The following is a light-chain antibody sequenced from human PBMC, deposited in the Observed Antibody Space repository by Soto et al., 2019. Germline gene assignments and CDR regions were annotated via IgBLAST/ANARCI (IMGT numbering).Light chain of an antibody. V-gene: IGKV3-15*01. CDR2: GAS. CDR3: QQCNDWPPT. Sequence: MVMAQSPAPLSVSPGQRATLSCRASQSLSSNLAWYQQNPGQAPRLLMYGASSRASGIPASFSGSGSGTKFTLTIRSLQSEDFAVYYCQQCNDWPPTFGQGTKVEI. CDR1: QSLSSN. J-gene: IGKJ1*01.